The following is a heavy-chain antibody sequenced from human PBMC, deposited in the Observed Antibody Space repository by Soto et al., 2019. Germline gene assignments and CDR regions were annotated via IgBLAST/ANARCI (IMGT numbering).Heavy chain of an antibody. CDR3: ARDRSKGYGGNSLAEFDY. CDR1: GGSISSYY. Sequence: SETLSLTCTVSGGSISSYYWSWIRQPPGKGLEWIGYIYYSGSTNYNPSLKSRVTISVDTSKNQFSLKLSSVTAADTAVYYCARDRSKGYGGNSLAEFDYWGRGTLVTVSS. V-gene: IGHV4-59*01. D-gene: IGHD2-21*02. J-gene: IGHJ4*02. CDR2: IYYSGST.